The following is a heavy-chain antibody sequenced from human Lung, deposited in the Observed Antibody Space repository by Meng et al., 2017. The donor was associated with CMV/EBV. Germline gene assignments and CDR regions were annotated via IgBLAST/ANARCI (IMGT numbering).Heavy chain of an antibody. Sequence: AYGYTFTGYYMHWVRQAPGQGLEWMGWINPNSGGTNYAQKFQGRVTMTRDTSISTAYMELSRLRSDDTAVYYCARVVVVPAAKKFDPWGQGTLVTVSS. J-gene: IGHJ5*02. D-gene: IGHD2-2*01. CDR2: INPNSGGT. CDR3: ARVVVVPAAKKFDP. CDR1: GYTFTGYY. V-gene: IGHV1-2*02.